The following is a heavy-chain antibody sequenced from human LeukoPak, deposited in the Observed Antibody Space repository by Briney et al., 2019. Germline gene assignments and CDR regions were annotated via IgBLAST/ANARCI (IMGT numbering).Heavy chain of an antibody. CDR3: AASNILAGSPLC. V-gene: IGHV1-58*01. CDR2: IVVGSANT. CDR1: GFTFPSSA. D-gene: IGHD3-9*01. Sequence: ASVKVSCKASGFTFPSSAGRGVGQPRGERLEWIGWIVVGSANTNYAQKFQERVTITRDMSTSTAYMELSSLRSEDTAVYYCAASNILAGSPLCWGRETLVTVSS. J-gene: IGHJ4*02.